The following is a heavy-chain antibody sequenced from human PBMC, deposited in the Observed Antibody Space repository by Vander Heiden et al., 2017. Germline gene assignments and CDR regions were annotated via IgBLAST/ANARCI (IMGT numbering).Heavy chain of an antibody. Sequence: EGEQVESGGGMDKPGGSVRLSLAASGFTSISYSMNWVRQAPGKGLEWVSSISSSSSYIYYADSVKGRFTISRDNAKNSLYLQMNSLRAEDTAVYYCARDGLLWFGELGAFDIWGQGTMVTVSS. CDR2: ISSSSSYI. J-gene: IGHJ3*02. CDR3: ARDGLLWFGELGAFDI. D-gene: IGHD3-10*01. CDR1: GFTSISYS. V-gene: IGHV3-21*01.